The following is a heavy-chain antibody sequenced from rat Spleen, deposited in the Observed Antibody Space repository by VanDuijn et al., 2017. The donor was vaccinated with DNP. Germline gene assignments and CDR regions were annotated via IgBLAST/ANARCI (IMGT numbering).Heavy chain of an antibody. V-gene: IGHV5-22*01. CDR1: GFIFSDYY. CDR3: AGLHTYYGPFDY. CDR2: ITYDGGST. J-gene: IGHJ2*01. D-gene: IGHD1-6*01. Sequence: EVQLVESGGGLVQPGRSLKLSCAASGFIFSDYYMAWVRQAPTKGLEWVAYITYDGGSTYYGDSVKGRFTISRDNTKNTLYLQMNSLRSEDMATYYCAGLHTYYGPFDYWGQGVMVTVSS.